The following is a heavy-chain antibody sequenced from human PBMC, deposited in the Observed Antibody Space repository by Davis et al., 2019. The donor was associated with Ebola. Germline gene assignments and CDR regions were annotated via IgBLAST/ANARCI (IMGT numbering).Heavy chain of an antibody. CDR2: IHPNSGGT. V-gene: IGHV1-2*06. CDR3: AREIITIFVYGMDV. D-gene: IGHD3-9*01. J-gene: IGHJ6*04. Sequence: SVKVSCQASGYTFTGYYMHWVRQAPGQGLEWMGRIHPNSGGTNYAQKFQGRVTMTRDTSISTVYMKLSRLRSDDTAVYYCAREIITIFVYGMDVWGKGTTVTVSS. CDR1: GYTFTGYY.